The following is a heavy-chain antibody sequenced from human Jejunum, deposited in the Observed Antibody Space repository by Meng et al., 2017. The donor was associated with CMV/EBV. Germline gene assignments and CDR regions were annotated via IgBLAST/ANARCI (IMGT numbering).Heavy chain of an antibody. CDR1: GYNFIGYY. J-gene: IGHJ4*02. D-gene: IGHD1-1*01. CDR3: VPGTTGGYYFDN. Sequence: SGYNFIGYYIHWVRQAPGRGFEWMGWIDPKNAGTNFAQKFQGRVTMTTDASINTAYMELSRLRSDDTAVYYCVPGTTGGYYFDNWGQGTLVTVSS. CDR2: IDPKNAGT. V-gene: IGHV1-2*02.